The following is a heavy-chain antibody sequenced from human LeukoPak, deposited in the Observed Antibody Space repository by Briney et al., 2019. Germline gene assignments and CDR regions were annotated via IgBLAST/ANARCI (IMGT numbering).Heavy chain of an antibody. D-gene: IGHD3-10*01. Sequence: GGSLRLSCAASGFTFSDYWMSWVRQAPGKGLEWVANIQQDGIEKYCVDSVKGRFTISRDNAKNSLHLQMNSLTADDTAIYYCARDRGGKDYWGRGTLVTVSS. CDR3: ARDRGGKDY. V-gene: IGHV3-7*03. CDR2: IQQDGIEK. J-gene: IGHJ4*02. CDR1: GFTFSDYW.